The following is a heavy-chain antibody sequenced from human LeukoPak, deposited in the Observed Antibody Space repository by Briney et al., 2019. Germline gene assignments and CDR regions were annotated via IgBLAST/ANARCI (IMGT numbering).Heavy chain of an antibody. J-gene: IGHJ3*02. CDR1: GFTFSSYA. CDR2: ISGSGGST. Sequence: GGSLGLSCAASGFTFSSYAMSWVRQAPGKGLEWVSAISGSGGSTYYADSVKGRFTISRDNSKNTLYLQMNSLRAEDTAVYYCAKDKVAVYGSGSYYKVAFDIWGQGTMVTVSS. V-gene: IGHV3-23*01. D-gene: IGHD3-10*01. CDR3: AKDKVAVYGSGSYYKVAFDI.